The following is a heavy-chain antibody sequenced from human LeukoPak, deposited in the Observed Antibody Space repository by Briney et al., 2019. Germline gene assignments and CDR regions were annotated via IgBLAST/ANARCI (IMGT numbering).Heavy chain of an antibody. D-gene: IGHD1-26*01. CDR2: IIPIFGTA. Sequence: GASVKVSCKASGGTFSSYAISWVRQAPGQGLEWMGRIIPIFGTANYAQKFQRRVTITTDESTSTAYMELSSLRSEDTAVYYCARQTWVNAFDIWGQGTMVTVSS. J-gene: IGHJ3*02. V-gene: IGHV1-69*05. CDR3: ARQTWVNAFDI. CDR1: GGTFSSYA.